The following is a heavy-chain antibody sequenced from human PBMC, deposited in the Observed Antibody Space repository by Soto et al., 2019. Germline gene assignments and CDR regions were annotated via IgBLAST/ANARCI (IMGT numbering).Heavy chain of an antibody. CDR1: GGTFSSYT. V-gene: IGHV1-69*02. CDR3: AGGEGDAFDI. D-gene: IGHD3-16*01. Sequence: QVQLVQSGAEVKKPGSSVKVSCKASGGTFSSYTISWVRQAPGQGLEWMGRIIPILGIANYAQKFQGRVTITADKAPSTAYMELSTVRSEDTAVHYCAGGEGDAFDIWGQGTMVTVSS. J-gene: IGHJ3*02. CDR2: IIPILGIA.